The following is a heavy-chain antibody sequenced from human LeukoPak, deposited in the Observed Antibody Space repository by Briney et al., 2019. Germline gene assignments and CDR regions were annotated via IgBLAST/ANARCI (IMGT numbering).Heavy chain of an antibody. Sequence: SETLSLTCTVSGGSISSSSYYWGWIRQPPGKGLEWIGSIYYSGSTYYNPSLKSRVTISVDTSKNQFSLKLSSVTAADTAVYYCARDRIMVRGVIIRRDAFDIWGQGTMVTVSS. V-gene: IGHV4-39*07. CDR3: ARDRIMVRGVIIRRDAFDI. D-gene: IGHD3-10*01. CDR1: GGSISSSSYY. CDR2: IYYSGST. J-gene: IGHJ3*02.